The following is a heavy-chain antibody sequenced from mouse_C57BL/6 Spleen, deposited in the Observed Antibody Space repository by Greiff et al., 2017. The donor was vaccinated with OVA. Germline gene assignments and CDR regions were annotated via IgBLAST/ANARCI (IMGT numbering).Heavy chain of an antibody. CDR1: GYSITSGYY. CDR3: ARDTPYAIDY. CDR2: ISYDGSN. J-gene: IGHJ4*01. Sequence: VQLKESGPGLVKPSQSLSLTCSVTGYSITSGYYWNWIRQFPGNKLEWMGYISYDGSNKYNPSLKNRISITRDTSKNQFFLKLKSVTTEDTATYYCARDTPYAIDYWGQGTSVTVSS. V-gene: IGHV3-6*01.